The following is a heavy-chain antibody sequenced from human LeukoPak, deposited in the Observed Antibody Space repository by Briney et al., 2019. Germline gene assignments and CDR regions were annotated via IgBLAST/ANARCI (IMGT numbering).Heavy chain of an antibody. CDR3: AREIDYDEAYAFDI. J-gene: IGHJ3*02. Sequence: GGSLRLSCAASGFTFRSYALHWVRQAPGKGLEWVAVVSFDGNTQYYADSVKGRFTISRDSSKSTLFLQMNSLRTEDTAVYYCAREIDYDEAYAFDIWGQGTMVTVSS. V-gene: IGHV3-30-3*01. CDR2: VSFDGNTQ. CDR1: GFTFRSYA. D-gene: IGHD3-22*01.